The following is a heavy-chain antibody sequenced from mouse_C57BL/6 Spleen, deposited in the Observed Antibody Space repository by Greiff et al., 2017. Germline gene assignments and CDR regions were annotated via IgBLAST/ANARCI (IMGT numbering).Heavy chain of an antibody. CDR2: IDPSDSYT. CDR3: ASWGELSMGERAWFAY. J-gene: IGHJ3*01. CDR1: GYTFTSYW. D-gene: IGHD1-1*02. V-gene: IGHV1-69*01. Sequence: QVQLQQPGAELVMPGASVKLSCKASGYTFTSYWMHWVKQRPGQGLEWIGEIDPSDSYTNYNQKFKGKSTLTVDKSSSTAYMQLSSLTSEDSAVDYCASWGELSMGERAWFAYWGQGTLVTVSA.